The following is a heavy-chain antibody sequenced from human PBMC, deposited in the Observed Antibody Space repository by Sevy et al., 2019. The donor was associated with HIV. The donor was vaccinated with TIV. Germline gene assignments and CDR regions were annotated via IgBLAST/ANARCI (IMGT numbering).Heavy chain of an antibody. CDR1: GFTFGDYA. CDR3: TRLRGTISTYYVVGMDV. CDR2: IRSKNYSGTT. J-gene: IGHJ6*02. D-gene: IGHD3-10*02. V-gene: IGHV3-49*03. Sequence: GGSLRLSCTGSGFTFGDYAMSWIRQAPGKGLEWVGFIRSKNYSGTTEYAAYVKARFTISRDDSKNIPYLQMNSLKTEDIAVYYCTRLRGTISTYYVVGMDVWGQGSTVTVSS.